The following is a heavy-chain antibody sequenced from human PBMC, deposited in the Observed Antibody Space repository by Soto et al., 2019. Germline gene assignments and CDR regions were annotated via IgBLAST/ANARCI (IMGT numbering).Heavy chain of an antibody. J-gene: IGHJ1*01. CDR1: GFSVSTSH. D-gene: IGHD3-22*01. V-gene: IGHV3-53*01. Sequence: GGSLRLSCAAAGFSVSTSHMDWVRQTPGKGLEWVSVIYSGGSTYYADSMKGRFNISRDNSKNTLYLQMNSLRAEDTAVYYCARDRVESGYPEYFQHWGQGTLVTVSS. CDR3: ARDRVESGYPEYFQH. CDR2: IYSGGST.